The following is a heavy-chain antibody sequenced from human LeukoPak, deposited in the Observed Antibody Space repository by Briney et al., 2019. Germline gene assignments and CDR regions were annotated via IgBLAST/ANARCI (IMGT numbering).Heavy chain of an antibody. D-gene: IGHD3-3*01. CDR3: AKDRSTYDFWSGYYTGDFDP. J-gene: IGHJ5*02. CDR1: GFTFSSYA. V-gene: IGHV3-23*01. Sequence: GGSLRLSCAASGFTFSSYAMHWVRQAPGKGLEWVSVIIGSGGSTFYADSVKGRFTISRDNSKNTLSLQMNSLRAEDTAVYYCAKDRSTYDFWSGYYTGDFDPWGQGTLVTVSS. CDR2: IIGSGGST.